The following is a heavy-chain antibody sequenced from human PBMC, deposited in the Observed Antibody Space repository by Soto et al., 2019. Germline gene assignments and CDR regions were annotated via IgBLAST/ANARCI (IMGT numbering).Heavy chain of an antibody. CDR3: AHRKSYCSRTSCYTTWFDP. CDR2: IYWNDDK. V-gene: IGHV2-5*01. CDR1: GFSLNTIIGC. D-gene: IGHD2-2*02. Sequence: TRENTTQALTLTFTLSGFSLNTIIGCVGWIRQPPGKALEWLALIYWNDDKRYSPSLKSRLTITKDTSKNQVVLTMTNMDPVDTATYYCAHRKSYCSRTSCYTTWFDPWGQGILVTVHS. J-gene: IGHJ5*02.